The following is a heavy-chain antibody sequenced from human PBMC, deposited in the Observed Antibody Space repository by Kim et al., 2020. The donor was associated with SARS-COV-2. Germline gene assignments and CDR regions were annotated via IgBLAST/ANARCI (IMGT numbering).Heavy chain of an antibody. D-gene: IGHD2-2*01. Sequence: GESLKISCKGSGYSFTSYWISWVRQMPGKGLEWMGRIDPSDSYINYSPSFQGHVTISADKSISTAYLQWSSPKASDTAMYYCARHLGFCSSSSCHYYYYGMDVWGQGTTVTVSS. CDR1: GYSFTSYW. V-gene: IGHV5-10-1*01. J-gene: IGHJ6*02. CDR2: IDPSDSYI. CDR3: ARHLGFCSSSSCHYYYYGMDV.